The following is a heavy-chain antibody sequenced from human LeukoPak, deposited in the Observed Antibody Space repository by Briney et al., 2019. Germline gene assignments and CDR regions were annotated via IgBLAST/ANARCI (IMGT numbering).Heavy chain of an antibody. Sequence: QPGGSLRLSCAASGFTFSSYAMSWVRQAPGKGLEWVSAISGSGGSTYYADSVKGRFTISRDNSKNTLYLQMNSLRAEDTAVYYCAKERYCSGGSCYSAFDYRGQGTLVTVSS. CDR3: AKERYCSGGSCYSAFDY. J-gene: IGHJ4*02. CDR2: ISGSGGST. D-gene: IGHD2-15*01. CDR1: GFTFSSYA. V-gene: IGHV3-23*01.